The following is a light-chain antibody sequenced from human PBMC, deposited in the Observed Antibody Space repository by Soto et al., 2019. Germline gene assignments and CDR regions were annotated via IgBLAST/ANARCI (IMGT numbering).Light chain of an antibody. J-gene: IGKJ1*01. V-gene: IGKV1-9*01. Sequence: DIQLTQSPSFLSASVGDRVTITCRASQGISSYLAWYQQKPGKAPKLLIYAASTLQSGVPSRFSGSGSGTEFTLTISSLLPEDFATYYCQHLNSYPTFGQGTKVEVK. CDR2: AAS. CDR3: QHLNSYPT. CDR1: QGISSY.